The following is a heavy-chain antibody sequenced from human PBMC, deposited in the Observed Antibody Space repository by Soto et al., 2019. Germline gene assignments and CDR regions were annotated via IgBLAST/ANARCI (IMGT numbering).Heavy chain of an antibody. CDR1: GYTFTSYD. J-gene: IGHJ6*02. D-gene: IGHD3-22*01. CDR3: ARGQSHSMIVVVIKRSRPYYYGMDV. CDR2: MNPNSGNT. Sequence: GTSVKLSCKASGYTFTSYDINWVRQATGQGLEWMGWMNPNSGNTGYAQKFQGRVTMTRNTSISTAYMELSSLRSEDTAVYYCARGQSHSMIVVVIKRSRPYYYGMDVWGQGTTVTVSS. V-gene: IGHV1-8*01.